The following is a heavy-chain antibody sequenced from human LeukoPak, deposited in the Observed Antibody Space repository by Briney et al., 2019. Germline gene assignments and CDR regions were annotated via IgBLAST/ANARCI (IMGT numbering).Heavy chain of an antibody. D-gene: IGHD3-9*01. CDR1: GGSISSGGYY. J-gene: IGHJ4*02. CDR2: IYYSGST. V-gene: IGHV4-31*03. Sequence: PSETLSLTCTVSGGSISSGGYYWSWIRQHPGKGLEWIGYIYYSGSTYYNPSLKSRVTISVDTSKNQFSLKLSSVTAANTAVYYCASFDDSPSAYYFDYWGQGTLVTVSS. CDR3: ASFDDSPSAYYFDY.